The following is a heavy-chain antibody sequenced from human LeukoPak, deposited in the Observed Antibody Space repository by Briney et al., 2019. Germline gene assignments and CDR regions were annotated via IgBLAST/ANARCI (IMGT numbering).Heavy chain of an antibody. Sequence: SETLSLTCTVSGGSISSYYWSWLRQPAGKGLEWIGRIYTSGSTNYNPSLKSRVTMSVDTSKNQFSLKLSSVTAADTAVYYCARNLALYYYDSSGYYSHAFDIWGQGTMVTVSS. CDR2: IYTSGST. V-gene: IGHV4-4*07. J-gene: IGHJ3*02. D-gene: IGHD3-22*01. CDR1: GGSISSYY. CDR3: ARNLALYYYDSSGYYSHAFDI.